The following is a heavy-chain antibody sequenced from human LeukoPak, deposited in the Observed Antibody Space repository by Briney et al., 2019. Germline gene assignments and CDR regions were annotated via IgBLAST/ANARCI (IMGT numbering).Heavy chain of an antibody. CDR2: INSKSGGT. Sequence: ASVKVSCNASGYTFTAYYVHWVRQAPGQGLEWMGRINSKSGGTNYAQKFQGRVTMTRDTSINTAYMELNRLRFDDTAVYYCARDLTGDSNWFGPWGQGTLVTVSS. CDR1: GYTFTAYY. J-gene: IGHJ5*02. V-gene: IGHV1-2*06. D-gene: IGHD3-9*01. CDR3: ARDLTGDSNWFGP.